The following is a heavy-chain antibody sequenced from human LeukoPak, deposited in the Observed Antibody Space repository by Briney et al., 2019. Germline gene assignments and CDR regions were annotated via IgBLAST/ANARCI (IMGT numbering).Heavy chain of an antibody. CDR2: ISSNGGST. D-gene: IGHD3-10*01. J-gene: IGHJ6*02. CDR1: GFTISSSY. CDR3: ARIVGSGMGYYYGMDV. V-gene: IGHV3-64*01. Sequence: GESLRLSCAASGFTISSSYMSWVRQAPGKGLEYVSAISSNGGSTYYANSVKGRFTISRDNSKNTLYLQMGSLRAEDMAVYYCARIVGSGMGYYYGMDVWGQGTTVTVSS.